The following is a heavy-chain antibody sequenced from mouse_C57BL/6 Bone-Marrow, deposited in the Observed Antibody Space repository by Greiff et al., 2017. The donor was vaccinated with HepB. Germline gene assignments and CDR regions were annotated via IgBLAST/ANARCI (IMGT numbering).Heavy chain of an antibody. V-gene: IGHV1-54*01. CDR3: AREKCFAY. CDR1: GYAFTNYL. D-gene: IGHD1-3*01. Sequence: QVQLKESGAELVRPGTSVKVSCKASGYAFTNYLIEWVKQRPGQGLEWIGVINPGSGGTNYNEKFKGKATLTADKSSSTAYMQLSSLTSEDSAGYFCAREKCFAYWGQGTLVTVSA. J-gene: IGHJ3*01. CDR2: INPGSGGT.